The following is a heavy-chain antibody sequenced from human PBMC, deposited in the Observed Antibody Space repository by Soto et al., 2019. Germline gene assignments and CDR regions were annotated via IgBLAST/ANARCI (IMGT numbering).Heavy chain of an antibody. Sequence: SLRLSCAASGFTFSSYAMSWVRQAPGKGLEWVSAISGSGGSTYYADSVKGRFTISRDNSKNTLYLQMNSLRAEDTAVYYCAKGLVVVVAATTPFDYWGQGXLVTVYS. D-gene: IGHD2-15*01. CDR2: ISGSGGST. J-gene: IGHJ4*02. V-gene: IGHV3-23*01. CDR1: GFTFSSYA. CDR3: AKGLVVVVAATTPFDY.